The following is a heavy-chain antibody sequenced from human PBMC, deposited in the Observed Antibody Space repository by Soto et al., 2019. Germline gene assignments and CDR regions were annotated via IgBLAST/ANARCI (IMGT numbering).Heavy chain of an antibody. CDR2: ISSNSADI. Sequence: GGSLRLSCAASGFTFRSFTMNWVRQAPGKGLEWGSTISSNSADIYYTDALRGRFTISRDNAKNSLHLQMNSLRAEDTAVYYCTRDASRDSSARGWFDPWGPGTLVTVSS. CDR1: GFTFRSFT. V-gene: IGHV3-21*01. D-gene: IGHD6-13*01. J-gene: IGHJ5*02. CDR3: TRDASRDSSARGWFDP.